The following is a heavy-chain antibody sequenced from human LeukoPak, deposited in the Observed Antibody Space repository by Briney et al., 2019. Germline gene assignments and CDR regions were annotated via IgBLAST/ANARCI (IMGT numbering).Heavy chain of an antibody. V-gene: IGHV1-18*01. CDR3: ARETQLAENFDY. Sequence: ASVKVSCKASGYTFTSYGISWVRQAPGQGLEWMGWISAYNGNTNYAQKLQGRVTMTTDTSTSTAYMELRSLISDDTAVYYCARETQLAENFDYWGQGTLVTVSS. CDR1: GYTFTSYG. CDR2: ISAYNGNT. J-gene: IGHJ4*02.